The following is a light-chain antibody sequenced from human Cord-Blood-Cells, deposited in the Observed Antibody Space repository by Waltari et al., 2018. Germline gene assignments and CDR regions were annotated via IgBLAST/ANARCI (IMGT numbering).Light chain of an antibody. CDR1: SSDVGGYTY. CDR3: SSYTSSSTLHYV. J-gene: IGLJ1*01. V-gene: IGLV2-14*01. Sequence: QSALTQPASVSGSPGQSITISCTGTSSDVGGYTYVSWYQQHPGKAPKLMIYDVSKRPSGVSNRFSGSKSGNTASLTISGLQAEDEADYYCSSYTSSSTLHYVFGTGTKVTVL. CDR2: DVS.